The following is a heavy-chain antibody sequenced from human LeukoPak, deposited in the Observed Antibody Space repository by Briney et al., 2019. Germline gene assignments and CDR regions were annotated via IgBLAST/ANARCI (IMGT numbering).Heavy chain of an antibody. V-gene: IGHV3-23*01. CDR2: ISRSGEST. CDR1: GFTFSGFA. J-gene: IGHJ4*02. Sequence: GGSLRLSCAASGFTFSGFAMSWIRQAPGKGLEWVSSISRSGESTFYADSVRGRFTISRDNSKNTVSLQMESLRAEDTALYYCAKDYAVGSIDYWGQGTLVTVSS. D-gene: IGHD3-16*01. CDR3: AKDYAVGSIDY.